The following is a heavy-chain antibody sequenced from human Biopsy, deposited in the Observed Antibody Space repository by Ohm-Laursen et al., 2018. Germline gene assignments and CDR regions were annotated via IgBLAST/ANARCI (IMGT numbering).Heavy chain of an antibody. CDR2: ISWSSGTI. V-gene: IGHV3-9*01. CDR3: VKSAYSSGFWEASDY. J-gene: IGHJ4*02. D-gene: IGHD6-19*01. Sequence: SLRLSCTASGFRFDDYAMQWVRQAPGKGLEWVSGISWSSGTIGYADSVKGRFTVSRDNAKNSLFLQMDSLRVEDTALYYCVKSAYSSGFWEASDYWGQGTLVTVSS. CDR1: GFRFDDYA.